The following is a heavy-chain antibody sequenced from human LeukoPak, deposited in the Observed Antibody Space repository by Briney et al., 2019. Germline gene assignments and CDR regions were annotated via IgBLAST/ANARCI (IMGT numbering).Heavy chain of an antibody. D-gene: IGHD3-10*01. CDR2: ISSSSSYI. CDR3: ARDKTNYYGSGSYYGYYYYYMDV. V-gene: IGHV3-21*01. J-gene: IGHJ6*03. Sequence: GGSLRLSCAASGFTFSSYSMNWVRQAPGKGLEWVSSISSSSSYIYYADSVKGRFTISRDNAKNSLYLQMNSLRAEDTAVYYCARDKTNYYGSGSYYGYYYYYMDVWGKGTTVTVSS. CDR1: GFTFSSYS.